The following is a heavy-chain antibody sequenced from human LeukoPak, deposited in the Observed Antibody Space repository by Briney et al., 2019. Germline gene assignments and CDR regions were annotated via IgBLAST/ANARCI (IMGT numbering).Heavy chain of an antibody. D-gene: IGHD1-7*01. V-gene: IGHV3-64*01. CDR2: ISSNGGST. J-gene: IGHJ6*03. CDR3: ARWATGTTFEYYYYMDV. CDR1: GFTFGSYA. Sequence: PGGSLRLSCAASGFTFGSYAMHWVRQAPGKGLEYVSAISSNGGSTYYANPVKGKFTISRDNSKNTLYLQMGSLRAEDMAVYYCARWATGTTFEYYYYMDVWGKGTTVTVSS.